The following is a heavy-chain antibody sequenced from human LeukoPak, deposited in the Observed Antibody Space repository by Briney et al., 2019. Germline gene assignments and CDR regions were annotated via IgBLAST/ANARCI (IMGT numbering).Heavy chain of an antibody. CDR1: GYSISSGYY. D-gene: IGHD3-10*01. Sequence: KPSETLSLTCTVSGYSISSGYYWGWIRQPPGKGLEWIGSIYHSGSTYYNPSLKSRVTISVDTSKNQFSLKLSSVTAADTAVYYCASVFYGSGSYYFDYWGQGTLVTVSS. CDR3: ASVFYGSGSYYFDY. V-gene: IGHV4-38-2*02. CDR2: IYHSGST. J-gene: IGHJ4*02.